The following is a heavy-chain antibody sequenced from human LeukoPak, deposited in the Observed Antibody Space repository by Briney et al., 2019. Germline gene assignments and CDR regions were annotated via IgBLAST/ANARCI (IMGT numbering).Heavy chain of an antibody. V-gene: IGHV3-11*01. CDR2: ISSSGSTI. D-gene: IGHD7-27*01. Sequence: KPGGSLRLSCAASGFTFSDYYMSWIRQAPGKGLEWVSYISSSGSTIYYADSVKGRFTISRDNAKNSLYLQMNSLRAEDMVVYYCARVPIKLGTLGVGFDVYFDYWGQGTLVTVSS. CDR3: ARVPIKLGTLGVGFDVYFDY. CDR1: GFTFSDYY. J-gene: IGHJ4*02.